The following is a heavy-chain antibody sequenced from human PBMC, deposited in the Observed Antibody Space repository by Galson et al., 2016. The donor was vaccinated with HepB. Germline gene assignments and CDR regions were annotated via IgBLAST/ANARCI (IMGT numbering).Heavy chain of an antibody. Sequence: SVKVSCKASGYTFTSYGISWVRQAPGQGLEWVGWIYAGNGHTNYAQNLQGRVTVTMDTSATTAYMELRSLTSDDTAVYYCAREIDYNVDYWGQGTLVTVSS. CDR1: GYTFTSYG. CDR2: IYAGNGHT. J-gene: IGHJ4*02. V-gene: IGHV1-18*01. D-gene: IGHD4/OR15-4a*01. CDR3: AREIDYNVDY.